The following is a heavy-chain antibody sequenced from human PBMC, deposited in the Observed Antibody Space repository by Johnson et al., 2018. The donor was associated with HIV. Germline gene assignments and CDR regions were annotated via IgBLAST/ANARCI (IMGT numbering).Heavy chain of an antibody. V-gene: IGHV3-66*01. CDR3: ARDGESQQLPLGDALDV. Sequence: VQLVESGGGLVQPGGSLRLSCGASGFSVSDSYMNWVRQAPGQGLEWVSVLYSGGSTYYADSVSGRFTISRDTSKNTLYLQMSSLKVEDTALYYCARDGESQQLPLGDALDVWGRGTMVIVSS. CDR1: GFSVSDSY. D-gene: IGHD6-13*01. J-gene: IGHJ3*01. CDR2: LYSGGST.